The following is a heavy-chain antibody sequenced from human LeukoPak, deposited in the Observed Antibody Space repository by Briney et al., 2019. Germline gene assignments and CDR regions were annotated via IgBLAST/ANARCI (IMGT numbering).Heavy chain of an antibody. V-gene: IGHV1-69*04. Sequence: SVKVSCKASGGTFSSYAISWVRQAPGQGLEWMGRIIPILGIANHAQKFQGRVTITADKSTSTAYMELSSLRSEDTAVYYCARERLKDVAHYWGQGTLITVSS. CDR2: IIPILGIA. D-gene: IGHD5-12*01. J-gene: IGHJ4*02. CDR1: GGTFSSYA. CDR3: ARERLKDVAHY.